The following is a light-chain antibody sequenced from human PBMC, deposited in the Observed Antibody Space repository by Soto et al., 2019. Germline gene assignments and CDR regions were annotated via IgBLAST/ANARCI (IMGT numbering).Light chain of an antibody. CDR2: GAS. J-gene: IGKJ1*01. CDR1: QSVTRSY. V-gene: IGKV3-20*01. CDR3: RQYGSSLWT. Sequence: EIVLTQSPGTLSLSPGERATLSCRASQSVTRSYLAWFQQIPGQAPRLLIYGASSRASGIPDRFSGSGSGTDFTVTISRLEPEDFAVYYCRQYGSSLWTFGQGTKVEI.